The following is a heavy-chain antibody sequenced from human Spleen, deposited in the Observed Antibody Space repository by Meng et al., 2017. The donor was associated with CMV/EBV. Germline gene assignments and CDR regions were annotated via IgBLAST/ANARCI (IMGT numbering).Heavy chain of an antibody. Sequence: GESLKISCAASGFTFSSYSMNWVRQAPGKGLEWVSSISSSSSYIYYADSVKGRFTISRDNAKNSLYLQMNSLRVEDTAVYYCARDPYSGSYIPDYWGQGTLVTVFS. J-gene: IGHJ4*02. CDR3: ARDPYSGSYIPDY. V-gene: IGHV3-21*06. CDR2: ISSSSSYI. CDR1: GFTFSSYS. D-gene: IGHD1-26*01.